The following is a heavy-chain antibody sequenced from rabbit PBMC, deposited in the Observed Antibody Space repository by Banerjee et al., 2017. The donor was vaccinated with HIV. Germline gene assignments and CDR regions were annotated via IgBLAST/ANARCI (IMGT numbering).Heavy chain of an antibody. J-gene: IGHJ4*01. V-gene: IGHV1S45*01. D-gene: IGHD7-1*01. CDR1: GFDLSSNA. Sequence: QEQLEESGGDLVKPEGSLTLTCTASGFDLSSNAMCWVRQAPGKGPEWIACIYTGDGTIYYANWAKGRFTISKTSSTTVTLQMTSLTAADTATYFCARDLAAVTGWNFGLWGPGTLVTVS. CDR2: IYTGDGTI. CDR3: ARDLAAVTGWNFGL.